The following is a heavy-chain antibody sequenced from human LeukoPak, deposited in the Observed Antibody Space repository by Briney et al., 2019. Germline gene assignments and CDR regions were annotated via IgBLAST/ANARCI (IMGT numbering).Heavy chain of an antibody. J-gene: IGHJ4*02. CDR2: ILYDGNDK. V-gene: IGHV3-33*01. CDR1: GFRLNTFV. CDR3: AREGGYCSGGSCYSLYYFDV. D-gene: IGHD2-15*01. Sequence: GESLRLSCAASGFRLNTFVMHWVRQAPGKGLEWVASILYDGNDKNYANSVKGRFTIARDNPKNTLDLQMTSLTPEDTAIYYCAREGGYCSGGSCYSLYYFDVWGQGTLVTVAS.